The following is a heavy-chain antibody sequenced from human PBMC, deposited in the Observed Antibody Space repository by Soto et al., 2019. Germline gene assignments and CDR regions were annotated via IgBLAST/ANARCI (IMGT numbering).Heavy chain of an antibody. CDR1: GYTFTSYD. V-gene: IGHV1-8*01. CDR3: ASLNDYGDYAFGY. CDR2: MNPNSGNT. Sequence: ASVKVSCKASGYTFTSYDINWVRQATGQGLEWMGWMNPNSGNTGYAQKFQGRVTMTRNTSISTAYMELSSLRSEDMAVYYCASLNDYGDYAFGYWGQGTLVTVSS. D-gene: IGHD4-17*01. J-gene: IGHJ4*02.